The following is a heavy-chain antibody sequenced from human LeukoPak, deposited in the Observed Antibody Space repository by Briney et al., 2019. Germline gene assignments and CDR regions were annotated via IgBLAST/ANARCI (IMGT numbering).Heavy chain of an antibody. V-gene: IGHV4-61*02. J-gene: IGHJ4*02. CDR1: GGSISSGSYY. CDR2: IYTSGST. Sequence: SQTLSLTCTVSGGSISSGSYYWSWIRQPAGKGLEWIGRIYTSGSTNYNPSLKSRVTISVDTSKNQFSLKLSSVTAADTAVYYCARYGYRYFDHWGQGTLVTVSS. CDR3: ARYGYRYFDH. D-gene: IGHD1-1*01.